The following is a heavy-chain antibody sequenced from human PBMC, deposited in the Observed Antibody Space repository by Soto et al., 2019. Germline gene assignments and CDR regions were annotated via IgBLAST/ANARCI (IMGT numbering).Heavy chain of an antibody. Sequence: SETLSLTCTVSGGSISSSSYYWGWIRQPPGKGLEWIGSIYYSGSTYYNPSLKSRVTISVDTSKNQFSLKLSSVTAADTAVYYCARQENYDGSGGVVLSGMDVWGQGTTVTVSS. CDR1: GGSISSSSYY. CDR2: IYYSGST. V-gene: IGHV4-39*01. J-gene: IGHJ6*02. D-gene: IGHD3-10*01. CDR3: ARQENYDGSGGVVLSGMDV.